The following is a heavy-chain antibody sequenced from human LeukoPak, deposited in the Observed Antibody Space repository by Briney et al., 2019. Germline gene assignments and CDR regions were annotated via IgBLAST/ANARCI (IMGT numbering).Heavy chain of an antibody. J-gene: IGHJ4*02. CDR3: ARGRAAASPRNYFDY. CDR2: IWYDGSNK. CDR1: GFTFSSYG. D-gene: IGHD6-13*01. V-gene: IGHV3-33*01. Sequence: PGGSLRLSCAASGFTFSSYGMRWVRQAPGKGLEWVAVIWYDGSNKYYAESVKGRFTISRDNSKNTLYLQMNSLRAEDTAVYYCARGRAAASPRNYFDYWGQGTLVTVSS.